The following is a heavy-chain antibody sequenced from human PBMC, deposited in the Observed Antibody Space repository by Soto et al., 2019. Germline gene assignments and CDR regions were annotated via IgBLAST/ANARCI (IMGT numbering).Heavy chain of an antibody. J-gene: IGHJ6*02. D-gene: IGHD4-17*01. V-gene: IGHV1-69*13. Sequence: EASVKVSCKASGGTFSSYAISWVRQAPGQGLEWMGGIIPIFGTANYAQKFQGRVTITADESTSTAYMELSSLRSEDTAVYYCASYYGDHYYYYGMDVWGQGTTVTVSS. CDR1: GGTFSSYA. CDR2: IIPIFGTA. CDR3: ASYYGDHYYYYGMDV.